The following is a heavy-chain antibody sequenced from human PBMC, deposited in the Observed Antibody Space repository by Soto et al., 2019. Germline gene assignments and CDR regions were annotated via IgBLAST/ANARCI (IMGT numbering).Heavy chain of an antibody. CDR1: GFTFSNYD. CDR3: ARELHGGSYGMDV. Sequence: PGGSLRLSCAASGFTFSNYDMHCVRQVTGKGLEWVSGITTAGDTYYPGSVKGRFTISREKAKNSLYLQMNSLSAGDTAVYYCARELHGGSYGMDVWGQGTTVTSP. V-gene: IGHV3-13*01. CDR2: ITTAGDT. J-gene: IGHJ6*02.